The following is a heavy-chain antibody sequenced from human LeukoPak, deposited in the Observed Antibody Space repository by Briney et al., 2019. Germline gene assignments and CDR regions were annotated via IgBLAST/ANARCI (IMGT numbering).Heavy chain of an antibody. J-gene: IGHJ4*02. V-gene: IGHV4-59*01. CDR3: ARGLGVMVSVTRASFHSDY. Sequence: SETLSLTCTVSGGSISSYYWSWIRQPPGKGLEWIGYIYYSGSTNYNPSLKSRVTISVGTSKNQFSLKLSSVTAADTAVYYCARGLGVMVSVTRASFHSDYWGQGTLVTVSS. CDR1: GGSISSYY. D-gene: IGHD4-17*01. CDR2: IYYSGST.